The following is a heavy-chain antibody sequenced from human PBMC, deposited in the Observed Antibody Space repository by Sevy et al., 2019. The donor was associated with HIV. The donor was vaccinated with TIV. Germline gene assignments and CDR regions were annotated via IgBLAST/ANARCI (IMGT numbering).Heavy chain of an antibody. CDR1: GFTFSSYS. CDR3: ARGGNYYDSSGYSYIAFDY. D-gene: IGHD3-22*01. V-gene: IGHV3-21*01. J-gene: IGHJ4*02. CDR2: ISSSSSYI. Sequence: GGSLRLSCAASGFTFSSYSMNWVRQAPGKGLEWVSSISSSSSYIYYADSVKGRFTISRDNAKNSLYLQMNSLRAEETAVYYCARGGNYYDSSGYSYIAFDYWGQGTLVTVSS.